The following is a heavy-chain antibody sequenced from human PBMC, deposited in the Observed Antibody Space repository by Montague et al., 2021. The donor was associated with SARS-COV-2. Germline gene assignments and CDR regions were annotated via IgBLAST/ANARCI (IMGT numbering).Heavy chain of an antibody. D-gene: IGHD3-9*01. V-gene: IGHV2-5*02. CDR3: ARLLYYDILTGYPPPNNREIYFDY. CDR1: GFSLSTSGVG. J-gene: IGHJ4*02. Sequence: PALVKPTQTLTLTCTFSGFSLSTSGVGVGWIRQPPGKALEWLALIYWDDDKRYSPSLKSRLTITKDTSKNQVVLTMTNMDPVDTATYYCARLLYYDILTGYPPPNNREIYFDYWGQGTLVAVSS. CDR2: IYWDDDK.